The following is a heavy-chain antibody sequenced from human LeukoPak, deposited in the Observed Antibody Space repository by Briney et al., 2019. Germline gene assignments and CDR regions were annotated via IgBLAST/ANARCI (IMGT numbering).Heavy chain of an antibody. D-gene: IGHD5-18*01. J-gene: IGHJ5*02. V-gene: IGHV3-7*01. CDR3: ARGRTWIQPGYWFDP. CDR1: GFTFSSYW. CDR2: IKQDGSEK. Sequence: GGSLRLSCAASGFTFSSYWMSWVRQAPGKGLEWVANIKQDGSEKYYVDSVKGRFTISRDNAKNSLYLQMNSLRAEDTAVYYCARGRTWIQPGYWFDPWGQGTLVTVSS.